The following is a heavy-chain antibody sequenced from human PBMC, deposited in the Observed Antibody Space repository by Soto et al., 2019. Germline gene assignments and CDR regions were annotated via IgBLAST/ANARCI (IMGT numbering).Heavy chain of an antibody. CDR3: ARDKVVPAAMRGIDP. Sequence: GGSLRLSCAASGFTFSSYGMHWVRQAPGKGLEWVAVIWYDGSNKYYADSVKGRFTISRDNSKNTLYLQMNSLRAEDTAVYYCARDKVVPAAMRGIDPWGQGTLVTVSS. CDR2: IWYDGSNK. CDR1: GFTFSSYG. V-gene: IGHV3-33*01. D-gene: IGHD2-2*01. J-gene: IGHJ5*02.